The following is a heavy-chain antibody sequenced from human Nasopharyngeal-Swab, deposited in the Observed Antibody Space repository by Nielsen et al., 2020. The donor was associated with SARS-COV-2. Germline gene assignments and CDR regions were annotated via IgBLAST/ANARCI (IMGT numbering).Heavy chain of an antibody. CDR1: GGPFSGYY. V-gene: IGHV4-34*01. CDR2: INHSGST. J-gene: IGHJ4*02. Sequence: SATLSLTCAVSGGPFSGYYWSWIRQPPGKGLEWIGEINHSGSTNYNPSLKSRVTISVDTSKNQFSLKLSSVTAADTAVYYCARGYNWTRGFVSRGFDYWGQGTLVTVSS. CDR3: ARGYNWTRGFVSRGFDY. D-gene: IGHD1-20*01.